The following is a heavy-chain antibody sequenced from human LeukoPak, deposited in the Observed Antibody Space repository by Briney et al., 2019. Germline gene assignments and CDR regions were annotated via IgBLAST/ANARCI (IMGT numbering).Heavy chain of an antibody. Sequence: LSETLSLTCSVSDDSITSDQYYWSWIRQPPGKGLEWIGYIYYSGSTNYNPSLKSRVTISVDTSKNQFSLRLSSVTAADTAVYYCARVNYSSSWANWFDPWGQGTLVTVSS. J-gene: IGHJ5*02. CDR3: ARVNYSSSWANWFDP. CDR2: IYYSGST. V-gene: IGHV4-61*01. CDR1: DDSITSDQYY. D-gene: IGHD6-13*01.